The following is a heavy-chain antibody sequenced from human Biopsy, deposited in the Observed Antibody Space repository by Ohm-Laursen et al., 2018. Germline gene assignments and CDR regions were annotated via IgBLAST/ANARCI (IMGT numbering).Heavy chain of an antibody. V-gene: IGHV3-33*06. CDR1: GFTFSSYG. CDR2: IWYDGSNK. J-gene: IGHJ4*02. D-gene: IGHD2-8*01. Sequence: FLRLSCAAPGFTFSSYGMHWVRQAPGKGLEWVAAIWYDGSNKNYADSVKGRFTISRDNSKNTLYLQMNSLRGEDTAVYYCAKCMTGGSNYYFHHCGQGTLVTVSS. CDR3: AKCMTGGSNYYFHH.